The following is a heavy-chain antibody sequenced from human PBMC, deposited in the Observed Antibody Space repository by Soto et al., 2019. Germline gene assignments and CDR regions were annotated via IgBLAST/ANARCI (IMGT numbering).Heavy chain of an antibody. D-gene: IGHD6-13*01. J-gene: IGHJ6*02. V-gene: IGHV5-51*01. Sequence: PGESLKISCKGSGYSFTSYWIGWVRQMPGKGLEWMGIIYPGDSDTRYSPSFQGQVTISADKSISTAYLQWSSLKASDTAMYYCARQGQQLVLPQYGMAVWGQGTTVTVSS. CDR3: ARQGQQLVLPQYGMAV. CDR2: IYPGDSDT. CDR1: GYSFTSYW.